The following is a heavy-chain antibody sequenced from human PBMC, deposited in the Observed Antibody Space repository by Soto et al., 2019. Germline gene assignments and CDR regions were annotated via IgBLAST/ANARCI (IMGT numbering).Heavy chain of an antibody. D-gene: IGHD6-19*01. J-gene: IGHJ4*01. V-gene: IGHV4-38-2*02. CDR1: GHSISSGSY. CDR3: ARVHVMVVAGSTFDY. CDR2: IYHGGTT. Sequence: SETLSLTCTVSGHSISSGSYWAWIRQPPGKGPEWIASIYHGGTTFYNPSLKSRITISVDTSNNQFSLKLTSVTAADTAVYYCARVHVMVVAGSTFDYWGHGTLVTVSS.